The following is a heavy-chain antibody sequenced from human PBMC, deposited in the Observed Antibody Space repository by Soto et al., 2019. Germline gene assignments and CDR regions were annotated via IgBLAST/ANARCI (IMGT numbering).Heavy chain of an antibody. Sequence: GWSLRLSCSASVFTFSSYAMHWFRQAPGKGLEWVAVISYDGSNKYYADSVKGRFTISRDNSKNTLYLQMNSLRAEDTAVYYCARDQESYSSSSFYYYGMDVWGQGTTVTVSS. CDR3: ARDQESYSSSSFYYYGMDV. J-gene: IGHJ6*02. D-gene: IGHD6-6*01. V-gene: IGHV3-30-3*01. CDR1: VFTFSSYA. CDR2: ISYDGSNK.